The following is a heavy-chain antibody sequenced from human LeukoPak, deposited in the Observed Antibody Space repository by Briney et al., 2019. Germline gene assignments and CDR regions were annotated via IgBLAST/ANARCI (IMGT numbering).Heavy chain of an antibody. V-gene: IGHV4-4*07. CDR2: IFITGST. CDR3: VRQGYNYGAFNA. D-gene: IGHD5-18*01. J-gene: IGHJ4*02. Sequence: SETLSLTCAVSGDSISCCYWTWIRQSAGKGLDWIGRIFITGSTNYNPSLQGRVTMSVDRSKSQFSLRLNSVTAADTAVYYCVRQGYNYGAFNAWGQGTLVTVSS. CDR1: GDSISCCY.